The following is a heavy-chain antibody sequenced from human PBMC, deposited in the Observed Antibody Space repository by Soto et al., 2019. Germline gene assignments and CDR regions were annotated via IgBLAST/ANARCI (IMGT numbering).Heavy chain of an antibody. CDR1: GFTFSSYA. V-gene: IGHV3-23*01. J-gene: IGHJ6*02. D-gene: IGHD2-2*01. Sequence: EVQLLESGGGLVQPGGSLRLSCAASGFTFSSYAMSWVRQAPGKGLEWVSAISGSGGSTYYADSVKGRFTISRDNSKNTLYLQMNSLRAVDTAVYYCARVPAALYYYYYGMDVWGQGTTVTVSS. CDR2: ISGSGGST. CDR3: ARVPAALYYYYYGMDV.